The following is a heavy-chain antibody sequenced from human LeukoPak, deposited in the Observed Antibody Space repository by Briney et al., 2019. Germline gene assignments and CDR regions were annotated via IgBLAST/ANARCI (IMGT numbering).Heavy chain of an antibody. D-gene: IGHD5-12*01. CDR3: ARLGGYDYDY. J-gene: IGHJ4*02. CDR2: IYYTGST. CDR1: SGSISSSSYY. V-gene: IGHV4-39*01. Sequence: PSETLSLTCTVSSGSISSSSYYWGWIRQPPGKGLEWIGSIYYTGSTYYNPSLKSRLTISVDTSKNQFSLKLSSVTAADTAVYYCARLGGYDYDYWGQGTLVTVSS.